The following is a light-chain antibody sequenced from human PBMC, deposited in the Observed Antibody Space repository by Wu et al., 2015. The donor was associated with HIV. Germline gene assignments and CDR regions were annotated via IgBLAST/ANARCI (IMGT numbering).Light chain of an antibody. CDR1: QNVNSN. CDR3: QQYEDSFRT. CDR2: GAS. J-gene: IGKJ1*01. Sequence: EIVMTQSPATLSVSPGERATFSCRASQNVNSNLVWYQHKPGQAPRLLIYGASTRATGVPARFSGSGSRTDFTLTINRLEPEDFAVYFCQQYEDSFRTFGQGTRVEIK. V-gene: IGKV3-15*01.